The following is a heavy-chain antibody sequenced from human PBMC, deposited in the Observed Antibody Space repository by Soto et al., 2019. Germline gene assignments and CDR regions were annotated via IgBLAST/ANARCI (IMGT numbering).Heavy chain of an antibody. CDR2: IKGDESER. D-gene: IGHD6-19*01. V-gene: IGHV3-7*05. J-gene: IGHJ6*02. CDR3: ARDTGSGWHGQDVRGMDV. Sequence: EVHLVESGGGLVQPGGSLRLSCAASGYIFSDFWMAWVRQGPGKGLEWVANIKGDESERYYEDSVRGRFTISRDNAKKSLYLQMNSLGVEDTAVYYCARDTGSGWHGQDVRGMDVWGQGTTVTVSS. CDR1: GYIFSDFW.